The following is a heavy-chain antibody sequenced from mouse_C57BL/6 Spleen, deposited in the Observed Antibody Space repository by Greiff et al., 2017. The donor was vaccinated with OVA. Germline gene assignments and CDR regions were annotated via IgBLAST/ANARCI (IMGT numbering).Heavy chain of an antibody. CDR2: IYPSDSET. CDR3: AASGNSYAMDY. CDR1: GYTFTSYW. V-gene: IGHV1-61*01. J-gene: IGHJ4*01. Sequence: VQLQQPGAELVRPGSSVKLSCKASGYTFTSYWMDWVKQRPGQGLEWIGNIYPSDSETHYNQKFKDKATLTVDKSSSTAYMQLSSLTSEDSAVYYCAASGNSYAMDYWGQGTSVTVSS. D-gene: IGHD1-3*01.